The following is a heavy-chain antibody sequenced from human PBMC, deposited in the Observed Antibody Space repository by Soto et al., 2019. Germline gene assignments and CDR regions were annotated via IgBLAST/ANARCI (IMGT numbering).Heavy chain of an antibody. Sequence: QVQLVQSGAEVKKPGAAVKVSCKASGYTFTSYYMHWARQAPGQGLEWMGIINLSGGTTTYAHRFQDRVTMTRDTSTSTVYMELSSVRSEDTAVYYCERRSFSSGWDFDYWGQGTLVTVCS. J-gene: IGHJ4*02. V-gene: IGHV1-46*01. CDR1: GYTFTSYY. D-gene: IGHD6-19*01. CDR3: ERRSFSSGWDFDY. CDR2: INLSGGTT.